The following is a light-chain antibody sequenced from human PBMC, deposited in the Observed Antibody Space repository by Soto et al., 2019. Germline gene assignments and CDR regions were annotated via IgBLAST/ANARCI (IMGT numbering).Light chain of an antibody. V-gene: IGKV3-15*01. CDR2: GAS. CDR1: QSVSDK. CDR3: QQSYSTQLT. J-gene: IGKJ4*01. Sequence: EIELTQSPATLSVSPGERVTRCCRASQSVSDKLAWYQQKPGQAPRLLIYGASSRASGIPARFSGSGSGTDFTLTISSLQPEDFATYYCQQSYSTQLTFGGGTKVDIK.